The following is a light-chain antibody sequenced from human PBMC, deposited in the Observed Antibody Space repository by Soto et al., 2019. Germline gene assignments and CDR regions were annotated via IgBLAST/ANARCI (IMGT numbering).Light chain of an antibody. V-gene: IGLV1-51*01. J-gene: IGLJ1*01. CDR2: DDN. Sequence: QSVLTQPPSVSATPGQKVTISCSGSSSNIGSNSVAWYQQLPGTAPKLLIYDDNKRPSGIPDRCSGSKSGTSATLGITGFQTGDDADYYCGSWDSSLSAYVFGTGTKVTVL. CDR3: GSWDSSLSAYV. CDR1: SSNIGSNS.